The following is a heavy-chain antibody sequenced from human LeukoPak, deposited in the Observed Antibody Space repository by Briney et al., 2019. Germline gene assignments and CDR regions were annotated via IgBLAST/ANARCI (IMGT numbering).Heavy chain of an antibody. CDR3: ATDLNTGYSSSLGFDY. V-gene: IGHV1-24*01. Sequence: ASVKVSCKVSGYTLTELSMHWVRQAPGKGLEWMGGFDPEDGETIYAQKFQGRVTMTEDTSTDTAYMELSSLRSEDTAVYYCATDLNTGYSSSLGFDYWGQGTLVTVSS. J-gene: IGHJ4*02. CDR1: GYTLTELS. D-gene: IGHD6-13*01. CDR2: FDPEDGET.